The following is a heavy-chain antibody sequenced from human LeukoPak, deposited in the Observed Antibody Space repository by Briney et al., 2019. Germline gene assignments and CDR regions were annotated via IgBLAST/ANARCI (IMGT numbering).Heavy chain of an antibody. Sequence: GGSLRLSCAASGFTFSSYSMNRVRQAPGKGLEWVSSITSSSSYTYYADSVRGRFTISRDNAKNSLYLQMSSPRVEDTAVYYCAREYSSSSNYYGMDVWGQGTAVTVSS. V-gene: IGHV3-21*01. CDR2: ITSSSSYT. J-gene: IGHJ6*02. CDR3: AREYSSSSNYYGMDV. CDR1: GFTFSSYS. D-gene: IGHD6-6*01.